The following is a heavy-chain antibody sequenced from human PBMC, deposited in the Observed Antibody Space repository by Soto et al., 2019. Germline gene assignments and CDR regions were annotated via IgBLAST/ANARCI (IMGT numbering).Heavy chain of an antibody. J-gene: IGHJ6*03. CDR1: GFTVSSNY. D-gene: IGHD3-9*01. Sequence: GGSLRLSCAASGFTVSSNYMSWVRQAPGKGLEWVSVIYSGGSTYYADSVKGRFTISRHNSKNTLYLQMNSLRAEDTAVYYCASTNSHYDILTGYSPNYYYYYMDVGGKGTTVTVSS. CDR3: ASTNSHYDILTGYSPNYYYYYMDV. V-gene: IGHV3-53*04. CDR2: IYSGGST.